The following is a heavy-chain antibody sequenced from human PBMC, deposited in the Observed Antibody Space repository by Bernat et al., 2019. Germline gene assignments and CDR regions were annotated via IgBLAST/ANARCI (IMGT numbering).Heavy chain of an antibody. CDR1: GYTFTSYY. CDR2: INPSGGST. D-gene: IGHD3-10*01. Sequence: QVQLVQSGAEVKKPGASVKVSCKASGYTFTSYYMHWVRQAPGQGLEWMGIINPSGGSTSYAQKFQGRVTMTRDTSTSTGYMELSSLRSEDTAVYYCARDGVGYYGSGSYVPYWGQGTLVTVSS. V-gene: IGHV1-46*01. J-gene: IGHJ4*02. CDR3: ARDGVGYYGSGSYVPY.